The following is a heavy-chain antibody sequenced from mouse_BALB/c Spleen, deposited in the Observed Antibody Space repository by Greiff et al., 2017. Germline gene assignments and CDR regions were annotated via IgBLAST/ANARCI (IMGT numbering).Heavy chain of an antibody. CDR2: IYPYNGGT. CDR1: GYTFTDYN. Sequence: EVKLMESGPELVKPGASVKISCKASGYTFTDYNMHWVKQSHGKSLEWIGYIYPYNGGTGYNQKFKSKATLTVDNSSSTAYMELRSLTSEDSAVYYCARSGNYPFAYWGQGTLVTVSA. V-gene: IGHV1S29*02. D-gene: IGHD2-1*01. J-gene: IGHJ3*01. CDR3: ARSGNYPFAY.